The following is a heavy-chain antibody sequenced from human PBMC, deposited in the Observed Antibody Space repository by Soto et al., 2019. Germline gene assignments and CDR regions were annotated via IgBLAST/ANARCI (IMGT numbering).Heavy chain of an antibody. CDR3: ARDPERITIFGVVPFDY. V-gene: IGHV3-21*01. D-gene: IGHD3-3*01. CDR1: GFTFSSYS. J-gene: IGHJ4*02. Sequence: PGGSLRLSCAASGFTFSSYSMNWVRQAPGKGLEWVPSISSSSSYIYYADSVKGRFTISRDNAKNSLYLQMNSLRAEDTAVYYCARDPERITIFGVVPFDYWGQGTLVTVSS. CDR2: ISSSSSYI.